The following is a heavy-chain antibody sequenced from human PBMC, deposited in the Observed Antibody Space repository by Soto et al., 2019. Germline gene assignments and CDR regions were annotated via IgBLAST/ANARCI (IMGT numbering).Heavy chain of an antibody. Sequence: AAVKVSCTSSGYTFTSYGISWVRQAPGQGLEWMGWISAYNGNTNYAQKLQGRVTMTTDTSTSTAYMELRSLRSDETAVYYCARVPRXEGDFWSGYYTNWFDPWGQGTLGTVSS. CDR1: GYTFTSYG. J-gene: IGHJ5*02. V-gene: IGHV1-18*04. CDR3: ARVPRXEGDFWSGYYTNWFDP. CDR2: ISAYNGNT. D-gene: IGHD3-3*01.